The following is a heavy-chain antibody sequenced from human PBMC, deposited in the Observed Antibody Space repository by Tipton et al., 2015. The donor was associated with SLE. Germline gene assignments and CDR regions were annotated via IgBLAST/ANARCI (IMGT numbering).Heavy chain of an antibody. Sequence: GLVKPSETLSLTCTVSGGSISDYYWSWIRQSPGKGLEWIGDIYGSGTTIYNPSLKSRVTISVDTSTNQVSLKLTSVTAADTALYDCARPNGGDYAFDSWGQGTKVTVS. J-gene: IGHJ3*02. V-gene: IGHV4-59*01. CDR3: ARPNGGDYAFDS. CDR2: IYGSGTT. D-gene: IGHD4-17*01. CDR1: GGSISDYY.